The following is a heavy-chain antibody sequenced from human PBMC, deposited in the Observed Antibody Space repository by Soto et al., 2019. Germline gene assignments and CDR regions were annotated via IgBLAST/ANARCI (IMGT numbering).Heavy chain of an antibody. CDR2: IRGKANSYET. Sequence: GGSLRLSCVASGYTFSGSAFHWVRQASGKGLEWVGRIRGKANSYETAYAESVKGRFTISRDDSKNTAFLQMNSLKTEDTAVYYCTSRYCSSASCHTWGQGTRVTVSS. V-gene: IGHV3-73*01. D-gene: IGHD2-2*01. CDR1: GYTFSGSA. CDR3: TSRYCSSASCHT. J-gene: IGHJ5*02.